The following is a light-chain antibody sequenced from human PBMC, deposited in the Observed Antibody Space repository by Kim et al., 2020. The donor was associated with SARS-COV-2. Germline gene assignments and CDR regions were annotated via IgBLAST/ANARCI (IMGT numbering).Light chain of an antibody. CDR3: SSYAGNNTCV. J-gene: IGLJ1*01. CDR1: SSDIHYYKF. Sequence: QSVLTQPPSAAGSPGQSVTISCTGVSSDIHYYKFVSRYQHHPGKAPKLIISEVNRRPSGVPDRFSGSRSGNTASLTVSGLQTEDEADYYCSSYAGNNTCVFGTGTKVTVL. CDR2: EVN. V-gene: IGLV2-8*01.